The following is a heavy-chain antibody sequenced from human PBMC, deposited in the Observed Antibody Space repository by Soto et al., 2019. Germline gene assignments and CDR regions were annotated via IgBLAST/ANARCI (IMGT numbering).Heavy chain of an antibody. V-gene: IGHV3-66*01. J-gene: IGHJ4*02. Sequence: EVQLVESGGGLVQPGGSLRLSCAASGFTVSNNYMRWVRQAPGKGREWGSLIYSGGATYYADSVKGRCTISRDNSKNPLYLQMNSLRAEDTAVYYCARDGTYNWVGGQGILVNVSS. CDR3: ARDGTYNWV. CDR2: IYSGGAT. CDR1: GFTVSNNY. D-gene: IGHD1-1*01.